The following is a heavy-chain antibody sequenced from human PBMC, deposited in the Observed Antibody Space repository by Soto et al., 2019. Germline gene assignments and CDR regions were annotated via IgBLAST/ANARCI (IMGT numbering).Heavy chain of an antibody. CDR3: AGHGGYSY. D-gene: IGHD4-17*01. J-gene: IGHJ4*02. CDR1: GFTLRTNG. CDR2: FSGSGDAT. V-gene: IGHV3-23*01. Sequence: EVQLSESGGGLVQPGGSLRLSCAATGFTLRTNGMSWVRQAPGKGLEWVSSFSGSGDATWYAASLKGRFTISRDTSKNTLYLKMNSLRAEDTALYFCAGHGGYSYLGQATLVTVSS.